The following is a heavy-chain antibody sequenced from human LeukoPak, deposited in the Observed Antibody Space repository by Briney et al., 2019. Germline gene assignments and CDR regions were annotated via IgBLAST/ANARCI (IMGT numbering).Heavy chain of an antibody. V-gene: IGHV3-30*02. Sequence: PGGSLRLSCAASGFTFSSYGMHWVRQAPGKGLEWVAVIWYDGSNKYYADSVKGRFTISRDNSKSTLYLQMNSLRAEDTAVYYCAKGIAAAPLLYWGQGTLVTVSS. CDR1: GFTFSSYG. J-gene: IGHJ4*02. CDR3: AKGIAAAPLLY. D-gene: IGHD6-13*01. CDR2: IWYDGSNK.